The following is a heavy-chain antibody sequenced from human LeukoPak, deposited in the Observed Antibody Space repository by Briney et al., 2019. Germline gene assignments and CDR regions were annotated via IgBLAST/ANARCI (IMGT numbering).Heavy chain of an antibody. V-gene: IGHV3-30*02. CDR1: GFSFRSYA. Sequence: GGSLRLSCVASGFSFRSYAMHWVRQAPGRGLEWLAFIRYDGSNKYYADSVKGRFTISRDSSKNTLYLQMNSLRAEDTAVYYCARAFSSTYLDYWGQGTLVTVSS. CDR2: IRYDGSNK. CDR3: ARAFSSTYLDY. D-gene: IGHD2-2*01. J-gene: IGHJ4*02.